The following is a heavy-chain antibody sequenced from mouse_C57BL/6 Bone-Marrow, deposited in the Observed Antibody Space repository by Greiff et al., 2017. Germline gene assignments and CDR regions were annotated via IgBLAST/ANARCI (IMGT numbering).Heavy chain of an antibody. V-gene: IGHV14-4*01. CDR3: TTGYYDV. Sequence: EVQLQQSGAELVRPGASVKLSCTASGFNIKDDYMHWVKQRPEQGLEWIGWIDPENGDTEYASKFQGKATITADTSSNTAYLQLSSLTSEDTAVYCCTTGYYDVWGRGTTVTVTS. CDR2: IDPENGDT. CDR1: GFNIKDDY. J-gene: IGHJ1*03.